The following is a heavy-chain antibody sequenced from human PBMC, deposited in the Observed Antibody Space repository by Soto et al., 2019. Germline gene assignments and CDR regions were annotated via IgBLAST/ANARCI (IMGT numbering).Heavy chain of an antibody. Sequence: ASVKVSCKASGGTFSSYAISWVRQAPGQGLEWMGGIIPIFGTANYAQKFQGRVTITADESTSTAYMELSSLRSEDTAVYYCARESPEGVVFDYWGQGTLVTVSS. CDR3: ARESPEGVVFDY. CDR1: GGTFSSYA. J-gene: IGHJ4*02. D-gene: IGHD3-22*01. CDR2: IIPIFGTA. V-gene: IGHV1-69*13.